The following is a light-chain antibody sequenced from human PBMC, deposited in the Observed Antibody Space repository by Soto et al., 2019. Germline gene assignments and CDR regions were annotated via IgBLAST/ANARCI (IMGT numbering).Light chain of an antibody. CDR3: QQYNSWPRT. J-gene: IGKJ1*01. CDR2: TTS. CDR1: QNVGSN. V-gene: IGKV3-15*01. Sequence: EILMTQPQATLSVSPGEIMTISCVASQNVGSNLAWYQQTPGQAPSLLIYTTSSRAAGVPARFSGSGSGTEFTLTIDSLQSEDFVLYYCQQYNSWPRTFGQGTKVDIK.